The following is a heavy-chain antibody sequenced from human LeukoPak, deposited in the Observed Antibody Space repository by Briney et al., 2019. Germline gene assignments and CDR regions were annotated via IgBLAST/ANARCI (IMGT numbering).Heavy chain of an antibody. J-gene: IGHJ4*02. D-gene: IGHD5-12*01. CDR1: GYTFTSYD. CDR2: MNPNSGNT. CDR3: ASRLGGYLY. V-gene: IGHV1-8*01. Sequence: ASAKVSCKASGYTFTSYDINWVRQATGQGLEWMGWMNPNSGNTGYAQKLQGRVTMTTDTSTSTTYMELRSLKSDDTAVYYCASRLGGYLYWGQGTLVTVSS.